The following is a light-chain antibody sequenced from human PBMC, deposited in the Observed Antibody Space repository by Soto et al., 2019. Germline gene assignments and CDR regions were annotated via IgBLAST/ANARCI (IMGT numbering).Light chain of an antibody. V-gene: IGKV1-39*01. CDR3: QQSYTTPRT. Sequence: DIQMTQSPSSLSASVGDTVTVTCRASQSIASFFNWYQQKPGKGPKLLIYAASSLQSGVPSRFSGRGFGTDFTLTISSLQSEDFATYYCQQSYTTPRTFGQGTKVEI. CDR2: AAS. CDR1: QSIASF. J-gene: IGKJ1*01.